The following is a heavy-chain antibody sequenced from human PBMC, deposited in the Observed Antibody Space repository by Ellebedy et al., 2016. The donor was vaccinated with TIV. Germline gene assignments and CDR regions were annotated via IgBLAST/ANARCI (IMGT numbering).Heavy chain of an antibody. CDR2: VNHSGNT. CDR1: GGSFDIFY. Sequence: SETLSLXXALYGGSFDIFYWSWIRQTPGKGLEWIGEVNHSGNTNYSPSLKSRVAISIDTSKTQFSLKLRSVTAADTAVYYCAGVGTRFDYWGQGTLVTVSS. V-gene: IGHV4-34*01. J-gene: IGHJ4*02. D-gene: IGHD4-23*01. CDR3: AGVGTRFDY.